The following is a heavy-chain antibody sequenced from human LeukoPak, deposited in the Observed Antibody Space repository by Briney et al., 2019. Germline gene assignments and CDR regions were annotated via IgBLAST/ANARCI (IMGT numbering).Heavy chain of an antibody. J-gene: IGHJ5*02. Sequence: ASVKVSCKASGYTFTSYDINWVRQATGQGLEWMGWMNPNSGNTGYAQKFQGRVTITRNTSISTAYMELSSLRSEDTAVYYCARDPAAGGNNWFDPWGQGTLVTVSS. CDR2: MNPNSGNT. V-gene: IGHV1-8*03. CDR1: GYTFTSYD. CDR3: ARDPAAGGNNWFDP. D-gene: IGHD6-13*01.